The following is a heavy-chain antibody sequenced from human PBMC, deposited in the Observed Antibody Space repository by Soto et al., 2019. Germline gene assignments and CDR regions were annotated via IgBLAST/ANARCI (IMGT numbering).Heavy chain of an antibody. CDR3: ASHYDTSGYFRFGDY. CDR2: IIPIFGTA. V-gene: IGHV1-69*12. D-gene: IGHD3-22*01. CDR1: GGTFSSYA. J-gene: IGHJ4*02. Sequence: QVQLVQSGAEVKKPGSSVKVSCKASGGTFSSYAISWVRQAPGQGLEWMGGIIPIFGTANYAQKFQGRVTITADESTSTAYMELTSLSSEDTAVYSCASHYDTSGYFRFGDYWGQGTLVTVSS.